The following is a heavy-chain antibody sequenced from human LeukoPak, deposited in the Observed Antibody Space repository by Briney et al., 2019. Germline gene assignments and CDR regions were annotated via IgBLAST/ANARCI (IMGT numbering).Heavy chain of an antibody. J-gene: IGHJ6*02. V-gene: IGHV7-4-1*02. CDR2: INTNTGNP. CDR3: ARDRRVRWLQLMSEYYYYYGMDV. Sequence: ASVKVSCKASGYTFTSYAMNWVRQAPGQGLEWMGWINTNTGNPTYAQGFTGRFVFSLDTSVSTAYLQISSLKAEDTAVYYCARDRRVRWLQLMSEYYYYYGMDVWGQGTTATVSS. CDR1: GYTFTSYA. D-gene: IGHD5-24*01.